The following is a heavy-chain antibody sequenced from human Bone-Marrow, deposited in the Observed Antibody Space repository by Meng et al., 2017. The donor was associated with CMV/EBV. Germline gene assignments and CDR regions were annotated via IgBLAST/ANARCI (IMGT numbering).Heavy chain of an antibody. CDR2: IHYSGST. V-gene: IGHV4-39*01. Sequence: GSLRLSCTVTGGSISSSSYYWGWIRQPPGKGLEWIGSIHYSGSTYYNPSLKSRVTISVDTSKNQFSLKLSSVTAADTAVYYCAIAGYSVIGAFDIWGQGTMVTVSS. D-gene: IGHD2-15*01. CDR1: GGSISSSSYY. J-gene: IGHJ3*02. CDR3: AIAGYSVIGAFDI.